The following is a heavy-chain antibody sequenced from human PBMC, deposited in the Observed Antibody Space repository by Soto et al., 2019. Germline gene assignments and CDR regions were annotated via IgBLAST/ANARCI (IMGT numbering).Heavy chain of an antibody. CDR1: GFTFSSYS. CDR2: ISSSSSTI. Sequence: GGSLRLSCAASGFTFSSYSMNWVRQAPGKGLEWVSYISSSSSTIYYADSVKGRFTISRDNAKNSLYLQMNSLRDEDTAVYYCARDTGYYGSGSYFWFDPWGQGTLVTVSS. D-gene: IGHD3-10*01. CDR3: ARDTGYYGSGSYFWFDP. J-gene: IGHJ5*02. V-gene: IGHV3-48*02.